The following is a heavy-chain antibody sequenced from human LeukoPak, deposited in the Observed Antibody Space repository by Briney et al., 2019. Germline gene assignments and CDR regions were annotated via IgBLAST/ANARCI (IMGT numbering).Heavy chain of an antibody. CDR2: INHSGST. J-gene: IGHJ4*02. D-gene: IGHD3-22*01. V-gene: IGHV4-39*07. Sequence: SETLSLTCTVSGGSISSGGYYWSWIRQPPGKGLEWIGEINHSGSTNYNPSLKSRVTISVDTSKNQFSLKLSSVTAADTAVYYCARGKTVNWNYTTYYYDSSGYYPNFDYWGQGTLVTVSS. CDR1: GGSISSGGYY. CDR3: ARGKTVNWNYTTYYYDSSGYYPNFDY.